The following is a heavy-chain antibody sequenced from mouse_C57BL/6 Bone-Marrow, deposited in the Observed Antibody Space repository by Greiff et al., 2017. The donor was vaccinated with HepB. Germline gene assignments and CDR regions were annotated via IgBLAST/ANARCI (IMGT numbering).Heavy chain of an antibody. D-gene: IGHD1-1*01. CDR3: ARWGPYYYGSAYYDY. J-gene: IGHJ2*01. CDR2: IYPGDGDT. CDR1: GYAFSSSW. V-gene: IGHV1-82*01. Sequence: QVQLKQSGPELVKPGASVKISCKASGYAFSSSWMNWVKQRPGKGLEWIGRIYPGDGDTNYNGKFKGKATLTADKSSSTAYMQLSSLTSEDSAVYFCARWGPYYYGSAYYDYGGQGTTLTVSS.